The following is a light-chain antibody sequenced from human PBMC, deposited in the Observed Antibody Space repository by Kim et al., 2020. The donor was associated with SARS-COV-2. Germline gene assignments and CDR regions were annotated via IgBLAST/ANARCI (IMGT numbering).Light chain of an antibody. CDR3: QKYNSAPWT. V-gene: IGKV1-27*01. Sequence: ASVGDRDTITCRASQDLANSLAWYQQKPGKVPQVLIYAASTLQSGVPSRFSGSGSGTEFTLTIGSLQTEDVATYYCQKYNSAPWTFGPGTKVDIK. CDR1: QDLANS. CDR2: AAS. J-gene: IGKJ1*01.